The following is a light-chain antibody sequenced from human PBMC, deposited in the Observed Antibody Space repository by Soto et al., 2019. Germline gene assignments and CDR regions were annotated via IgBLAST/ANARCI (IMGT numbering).Light chain of an antibody. CDR3: VLDLGSALV. J-gene: IGLJ2*01. Sequence: QAVVTQDPSFSVSPGGTVTLTCGLSSGSVSTSYYPSWYQQTPGQAPRTLIYSTNTRSSGVPDRFSGSILGNKAALTITGAQADDESDYYCVLDLGSALVFGGGTKVTVL. V-gene: IGLV8-61*01. CDR2: STN. CDR1: SGSVSTSYY.